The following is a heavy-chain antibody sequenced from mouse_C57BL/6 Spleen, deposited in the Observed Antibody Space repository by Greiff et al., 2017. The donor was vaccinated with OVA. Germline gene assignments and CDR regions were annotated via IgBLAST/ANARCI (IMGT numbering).Heavy chain of an antibody. CDR1: GFTFSNYW. CDR3: TVHSGYYYPMDY. D-gene: IGHD2-2*01. Sequence: EVKVEESGGGLVQPGGSMKLSCVASGFTFSNYWMNWVRQSPEKGLEWVAQIRLKSDNYATHYAESVKGRFTISRDDSKSSVYLQMNNLRAEDTGIYYCTVHSGYYYPMDYWGQGTSVTVSS. V-gene: IGHV6-3*01. J-gene: IGHJ4*01. CDR2: IRLKSDNYAT.